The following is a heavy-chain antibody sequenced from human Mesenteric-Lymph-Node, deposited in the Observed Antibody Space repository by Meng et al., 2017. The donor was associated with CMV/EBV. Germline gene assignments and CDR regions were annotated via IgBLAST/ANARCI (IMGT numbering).Heavy chain of an antibody. D-gene: IGHD1-26*01. V-gene: IGHV4-34*01. J-gene: IGHJ4*02. CDR3: ARGYSGSYHRRFYFDY. Sequence: YGGSFSGYYWSWIRQPPGKGLEWIGEINHSGSTNYNPSLKSRVTISVDTSKNQFSLKLSSVTAADTAVYYCARGYSGSYHRRFYFDYWGQGTLVTVSS. CDR1: GGSFSGYY. CDR2: INHSGST.